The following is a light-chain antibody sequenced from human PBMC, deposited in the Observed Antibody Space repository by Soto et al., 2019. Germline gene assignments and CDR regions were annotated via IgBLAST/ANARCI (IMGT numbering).Light chain of an antibody. V-gene: IGKV1-5*03. CDR3: QQYNSYSPYT. CDR2: KAA. Sequence: DIQMTQSPSTLSASVGDRVTITCRASQSISSWLAWYQQKPGKAPKLLMYKAASLESGVPSRFSGSRSGTEFTLTISSLQPDDFATYYCQQYNSYSPYTFGQGTKLEIK. J-gene: IGKJ2*01. CDR1: QSISSW.